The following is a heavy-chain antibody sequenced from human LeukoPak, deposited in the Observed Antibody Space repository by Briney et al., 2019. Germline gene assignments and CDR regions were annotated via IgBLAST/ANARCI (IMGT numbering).Heavy chain of an antibody. Sequence: EASVKVSCTASGYTFTDYYIHWVRQAPGQGLEWMGRINPNSGGTNYAQKFDDRVTMTRDTSISSAYMELSRLRSDDTAVYNCARADRFDYWGQGTLVTVSS. CDR2: INPNSGGT. V-gene: IGHV1-2*06. D-gene: IGHD2-15*01. J-gene: IGHJ4*02. CDR3: ARADRFDY. CDR1: GYTFTDYY.